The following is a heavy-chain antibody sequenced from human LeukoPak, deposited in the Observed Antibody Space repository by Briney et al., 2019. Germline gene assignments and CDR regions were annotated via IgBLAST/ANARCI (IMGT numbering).Heavy chain of an antibody. CDR3: ARGDWYSSGRDY. CDR2: ISGSGGST. J-gene: IGHJ4*02. Sequence: GGSLRLSCAASGFTFSSYRMNWVRQAPGKGLEWVSAISGSGGSTYYADSVKGRFTISRDNSKNTLYLQMNSLRAEDTAVYYCARGDWYSSGRDYWGQGTLVTVSS. V-gene: IGHV3-23*01. CDR1: GFTFSSYR. D-gene: IGHD6-19*01.